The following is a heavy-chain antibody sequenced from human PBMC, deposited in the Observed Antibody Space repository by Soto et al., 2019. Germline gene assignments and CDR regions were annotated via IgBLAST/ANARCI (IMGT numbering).Heavy chain of an antibody. J-gene: IGHJ3*02. V-gene: IGHV4-39*01. Sequence: SETLSLTCTVSGGSISSSSYYWGLIRQPPGKGLEWIGSIYYSGSTYYNPSLKSRVTISVDTSKNQFSLKLSSVTAADTAVYYCARQKGLRDAFDIWGQGTMVTVSS. D-gene: IGHD4-17*01. CDR3: ARQKGLRDAFDI. CDR2: IYYSGST. CDR1: GGSISSSSYY.